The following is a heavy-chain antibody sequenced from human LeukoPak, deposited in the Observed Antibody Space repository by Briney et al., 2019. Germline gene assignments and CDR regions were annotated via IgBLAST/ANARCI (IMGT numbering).Heavy chain of an antibody. CDR1: APSISSYY. D-gene: IGHD2-2*01. CDR2: IYYSGST. V-gene: IGHV4-59*12. J-gene: IGHJ6*03. CDR3: ARRAIVVVPAARYYYYYYVDV. Sequence: SETLSLTCTVAAPSISSYYWGWVRHPPGKGLEWNGYIYYSGSTNSNTSLRSRVTISVDTSKNQFSLKLSSVTAADTAVYYCARRAIVVVPAARYYYYYYVDVWGKGTPVTISS.